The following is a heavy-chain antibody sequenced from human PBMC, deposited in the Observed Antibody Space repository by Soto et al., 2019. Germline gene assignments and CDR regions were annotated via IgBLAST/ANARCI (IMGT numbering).Heavy chain of an antibody. V-gene: IGHV6-1*01. CDR1: GDSVSSNSAA. Sequence: SQTLSLTCAISGDSVSSNSAAWNWIRQSPSRGLEWLGRTYYRSKWYNDDAASVKSRITINPDTSKNQFSLQLNSVTPEDTAVYYCARKGSGSSWYGDYYYGMDVWGQGTTVTVSS. CDR2: TYYRSKWYN. D-gene: IGHD6-13*01. J-gene: IGHJ6*02. CDR3: ARKGSGSSWYGDYYYGMDV.